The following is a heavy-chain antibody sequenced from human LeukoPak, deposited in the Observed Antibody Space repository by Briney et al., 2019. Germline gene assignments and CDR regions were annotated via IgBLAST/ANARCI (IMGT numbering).Heavy chain of an antibody. D-gene: IGHD3-3*01. CDR3: TIGHDFWSGYVGLPPYY. CDR1: GFTFSNAW. J-gene: IGHJ4*02. Sequence: GGSLRLSCAASGFTFSNAWMSWVRQAPGKGLEWVGRIKSKTDGGTTDYAAPVKGRFTISRDDSKNTLYLQMNSLKTEDTAVYYCTIGHDFWSGYVGLPPYYWGQGTLVTVSS. V-gene: IGHV3-15*01. CDR2: IKSKTDGGTT.